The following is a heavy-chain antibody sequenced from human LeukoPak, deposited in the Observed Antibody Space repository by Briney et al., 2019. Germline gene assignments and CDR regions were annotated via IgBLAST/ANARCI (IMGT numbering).Heavy chain of an antibody. J-gene: IGHJ3*02. V-gene: IGHV3-21*01. CDR3: ARGGGNYDFWSGSRDAFDI. CDR2: ISSSSSYI. D-gene: IGHD3-3*01. Sequence: PGGSLRLSCAASGFTFSSFSTNWVRQAPGKGLEWVSSISSSSSYIYYADSVKGRFTISRDNAKNSLYLQMNSLRAEDTAVYYCARGGGNYDFWSGSRDAFDIWGQGTMVTVSS. CDR1: GFTFSSFS.